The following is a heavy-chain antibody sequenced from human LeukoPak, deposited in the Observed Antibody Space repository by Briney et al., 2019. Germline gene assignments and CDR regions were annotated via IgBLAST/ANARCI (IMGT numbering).Heavy chain of an antibody. J-gene: IGHJ3*02. V-gene: IGHV4-61*02. D-gene: IGHD6-6*01. CDR1: GGSISSGGYY. Sequence: SQTLSLTCTVSGGSISSGGYYWSWIRQPAGKGLEWIGRIYTSGSTNYNPSLKSRVTISVDTSKNQFSLKLSSVTAADTAVYYCARASYSSSPYDAFDIWGQGTMVTVSS. CDR2: IYTSGST. CDR3: ARASYSSSPYDAFDI.